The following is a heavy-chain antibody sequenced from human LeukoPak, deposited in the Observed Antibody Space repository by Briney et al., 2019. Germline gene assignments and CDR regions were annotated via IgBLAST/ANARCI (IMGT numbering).Heavy chain of an antibody. CDR1: GYTFTGYY. Sequence: ASVNISCKASGYTFTGYYIHWVRQAPGQGLEWMGWINPNSGGTNYAQNFQGRVTMTRDTSISTAYMELTGLRSDDTAVFYCARGEDPIPAVVHDAFDIWGQGTMVTVSS. J-gene: IGHJ3*02. CDR3: ARGEDPIPAVVHDAFDI. V-gene: IGHV1-2*02. CDR2: INPNSGGT. D-gene: IGHD2-2*01.